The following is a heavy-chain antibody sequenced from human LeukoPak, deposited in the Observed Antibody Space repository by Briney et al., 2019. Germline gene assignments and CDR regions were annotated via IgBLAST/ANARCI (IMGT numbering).Heavy chain of an antibody. D-gene: IGHD5-18*01. J-gene: IGHJ4*02. Sequence: GGSLRLSCAASGFSFSSFWMHWVCQPPGKGLVWVSRIDTDGRTTTYADSVKGRFTISRDNARNTVYLQINSLRAEDTAVYYCPTLNSFGHDYWGQGILVTVSS. CDR2: IDTDGRTT. V-gene: IGHV3-74*01. CDR3: PTLNSFGHDY. CDR1: GFSFSSFW.